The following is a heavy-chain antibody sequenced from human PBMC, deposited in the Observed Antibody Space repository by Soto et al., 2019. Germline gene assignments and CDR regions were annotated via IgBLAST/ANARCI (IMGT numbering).Heavy chain of an antibody. V-gene: IGHV1-69*13. Sequence: ASVKVSCKASGGTFSSYAISWVRQAPGQGLEWMGGIIPIFGTANYAQKFQGRVTITADESTSTAYMELSSLRSEDTAVYYCARVREVRGVSYYYYGMDVWGQGTTATVSS. CDR1: GGTFSSYA. CDR2: IIPIFGTA. J-gene: IGHJ6*02. CDR3: ARVREVRGVSYYYYGMDV. D-gene: IGHD3-10*01.